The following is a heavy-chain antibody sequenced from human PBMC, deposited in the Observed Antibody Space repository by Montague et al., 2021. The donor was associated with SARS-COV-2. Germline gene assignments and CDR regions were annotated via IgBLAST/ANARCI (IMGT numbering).Heavy chain of an antibody. CDR2: ISCSGGDK. Sequence: SLRLSCAASGFTFSSYAMSWVRQAPGKGLEWVSAISCSGGDKYYADSVKGRFTISRDNSKNTLYLQMNSLRAEDTAVYYCANSGSGSYYNSCWFDPWGQGTLVTVSS. CDR3: ANSGSGSYYNSCWFDP. J-gene: IGHJ5*02. D-gene: IGHD3-10*01. CDR1: GFTFSSYA. V-gene: IGHV3-23*01.